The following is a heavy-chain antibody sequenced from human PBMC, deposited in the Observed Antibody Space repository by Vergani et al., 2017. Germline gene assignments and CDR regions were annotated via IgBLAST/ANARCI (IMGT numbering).Heavy chain of an antibody. D-gene: IGHD3-9*01. J-gene: IGHJ6*03. CDR3: ARSQTGYSKDWSTYFFYMDV. Sequence: QLQLQESDSRLVNPSQTLSLTCTLSGDAISRDTYSWNWVRQPPGKPLEWIGSVYYSGTTYYNPSLGGRVTIAIDKSKNHFSLTLTSVTAADSAFYFCARSQTGYSKDWSTYFFYMDVWGKGTTVTVSS. CDR1: GDAISRDTYS. CDR2: VYYSGTT. V-gene: IGHV4-30-2*01.